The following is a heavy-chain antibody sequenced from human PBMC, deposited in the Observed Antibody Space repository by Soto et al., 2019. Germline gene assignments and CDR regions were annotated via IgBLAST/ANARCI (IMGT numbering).Heavy chain of an antibody. Sequence: GASVKVSCKASGGTFSSYAISWVRQAPGQGLEWMGGIIPIFGTANYARKFQGRVTITADESTSTAYMELSSLRSEDTAVYYCARGQLYSSGWYDYWGQGTLVTVSS. CDR1: GGTFSSYA. D-gene: IGHD6-19*01. J-gene: IGHJ4*02. V-gene: IGHV1-69*13. CDR3: ARGQLYSSGWYDY. CDR2: IIPIFGTA.